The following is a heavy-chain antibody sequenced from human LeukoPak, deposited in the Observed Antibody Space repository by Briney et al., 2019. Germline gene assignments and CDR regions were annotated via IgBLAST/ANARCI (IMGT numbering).Heavy chain of an antibody. J-gene: IGHJ4*02. CDR1: GYTFTSYG. V-gene: IGHV1-69*13. Sequence: ASVKVSCKASGYTFTSYGISWVRQAPGQGLEWMGGIIPIFGTANYAQKFQGRVTITADESTSTAYMELSSLRSEDTAVYYCASDPSGRFGELSTDYWGQGTLVTVSS. D-gene: IGHD3-10*01. CDR2: IIPIFGTA. CDR3: ASDPSGRFGELSTDY.